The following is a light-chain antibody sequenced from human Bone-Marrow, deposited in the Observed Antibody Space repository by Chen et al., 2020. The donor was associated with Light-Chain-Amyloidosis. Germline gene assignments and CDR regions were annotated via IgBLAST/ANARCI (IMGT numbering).Light chain of an antibody. CDR3: QQYYSTPRT. V-gene: IGKV4-1*01. J-gene: IGKJ1*01. CDR1: QSVLYSSNNKNY. Sequence: DIVMTQSPDSLAVSLGERATINCKSSQSVLYSSNNKNYLAWYQQKPGQPPKLLIYWASTRESGVPDRFSGSGSGTDFTLTSSSLQAEDVAVDYCQQYYSTPRTFGQGTKVEIK. CDR2: WAS.